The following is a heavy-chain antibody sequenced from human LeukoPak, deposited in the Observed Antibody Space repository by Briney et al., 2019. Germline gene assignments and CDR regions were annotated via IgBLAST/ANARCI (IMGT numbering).Heavy chain of an antibody. CDR2: IYYGQTI. Sequence: SETLSLTCTISAASISSSSHHRGWIRQSPGKGLEWIGSIYYGQTIYYNPSLNSRVTISVVTSKDQFTLQLNSVTAADTAVYYCVRHDGRGGATMGAFDSWGQGSLVTVSS. D-gene: IGHD4/OR15-4a*01. V-gene: IGHV4-39*01. CDR3: VRHDGRGGATMGAFDS. J-gene: IGHJ5*01. CDR1: AASISSSSHH.